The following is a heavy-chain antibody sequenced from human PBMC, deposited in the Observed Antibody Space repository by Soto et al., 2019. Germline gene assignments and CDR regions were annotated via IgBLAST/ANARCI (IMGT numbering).Heavy chain of an antibody. D-gene: IGHD2-15*01. J-gene: IGHJ4*02. CDR2: IGASVDIT. CDR3: EKDDFTDRGNDYFDY. V-gene: IGHV3-23*01. CDR1: GFSFTNFA. Sequence: EVQLLESGGGLVQPGGSLRLSCAASGFSFTNFAMSWVRQAPGKGLEWVAGIGASVDITWYADSVKGRLSISRDNSKNTLYRQLNSLRFEDTAVYYCEKDDFTDRGNDYFDYWGPGTLVTVSS.